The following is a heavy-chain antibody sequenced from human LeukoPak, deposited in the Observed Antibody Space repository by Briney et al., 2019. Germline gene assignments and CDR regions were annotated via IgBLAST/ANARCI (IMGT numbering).Heavy chain of an antibody. CDR3: ASSVEMATIDAFDI. CDR1: GGSISSYY. CDR2: IYYSGST. J-gene: IGHJ3*02. V-gene: IGHV4-59*01. Sequence: SETLSLTCTVSGGSISSYYWSWIRQPPGKGLEWIGYIYYSGSTNYNPSLKSRVTIAVDTSKNQFSVKLSSVTAADTAVYYCASSVEMATIDAFDIWGQGTMVTVSS. D-gene: IGHD5-24*01.